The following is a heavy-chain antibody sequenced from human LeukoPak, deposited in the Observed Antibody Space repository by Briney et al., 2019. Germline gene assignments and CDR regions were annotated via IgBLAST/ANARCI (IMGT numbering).Heavy chain of an antibody. CDR3: AREGAHDAFDI. CDR1: GGSISSYY. D-gene: IGHD4/OR15-4a*01. Sequence: SETLSLTCTVSGGSISSYYWSWIRQPPGKGLEWIGYIYYSGSTNCNPSLKSRVTISVDTSKNQFSLKLSSVTAADTAVYYCAREGAHDAFDIWGQGTMVTVSS. V-gene: IGHV4-59*01. CDR2: IYYSGST. J-gene: IGHJ3*02.